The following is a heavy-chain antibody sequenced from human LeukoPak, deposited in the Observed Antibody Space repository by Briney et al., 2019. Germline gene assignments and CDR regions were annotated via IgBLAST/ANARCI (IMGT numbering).Heavy chain of an antibody. V-gene: IGHV3-48*02. CDR3: ARDFGFLWFGELLERGDAFDI. J-gene: IGHJ3*02. CDR1: GFSFINYS. CDR2: ISYSSSTI. Sequence: GGSLRLSCAASGFSFINYSMNWVRQAPGKGLEWVSYISYSSSTIYYADSVKGRFTISRDNAKNSLYLQMNSLRDEDTAVYYCARDFGFLWFGELLERGDAFDIWGQGTMVTVSS. D-gene: IGHD3-10*01.